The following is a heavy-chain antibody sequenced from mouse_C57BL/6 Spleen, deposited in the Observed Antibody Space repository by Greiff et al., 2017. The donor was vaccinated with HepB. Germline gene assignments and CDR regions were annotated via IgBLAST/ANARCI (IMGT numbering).Heavy chain of an antibody. CDR3: ARKGDYGDDRDY. V-gene: IGHV14-2*01. Sequence: EVQLQQSGAELVKPGASVKLSCTASGFNIKDYYMHWVKQRTEQGLEWIGRIAPEDGETKYDPNFQGKATITADKSSNTAYLQLSSLTSEDTAVYYCARKGDYGDDRDYWGQGTSVTVSS. D-gene: IGHD2-4*01. CDR1: GFNIKDYY. CDR2: IAPEDGET. J-gene: IGHJ4*01.